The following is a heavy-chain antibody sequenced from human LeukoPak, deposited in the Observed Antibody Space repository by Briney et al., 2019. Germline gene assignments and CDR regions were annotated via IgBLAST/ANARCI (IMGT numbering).Heavy chain of an antibody. CDR1: GFTFSGSA. D-gene: IGHD1-26*01. J-gene: IGHJ4*02. CDR2: IRSKANSYAT. V-gene: IGHV3-73*01. CDR3: ARGGSGRYYDYFDY. Sequence: GGSLRLSCAASGFTFSGSAMHWVRQASGKGLEWVGRIRSKANSYATAYAASVKGRFTISRDDSKNTAYLQMNSLKTEDTAVYYCARGGSGRYYDYFDYWGQGTLVTVSS.